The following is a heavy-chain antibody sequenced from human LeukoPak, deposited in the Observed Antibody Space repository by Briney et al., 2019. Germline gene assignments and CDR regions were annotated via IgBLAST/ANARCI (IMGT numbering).Heavy chain of an antibody. V-gene: IGHV3-48*03. J-gene: IGHJ4*02. CDR1: GFTFSSYE. Sequence: GGSLRLSCAASGFTFSSYEMNWVRQAPGKGLEWVSYISSSGSTIYYADSVKGRFTISRDNAKNSLYLQMNSLRAEDTALYYCARDRGSYVDYWGQGTLVTVSS. CDR2: ISSSGSTI. CDR3: ARDRGSYVDY. D-gene: IGHD1-26*01.